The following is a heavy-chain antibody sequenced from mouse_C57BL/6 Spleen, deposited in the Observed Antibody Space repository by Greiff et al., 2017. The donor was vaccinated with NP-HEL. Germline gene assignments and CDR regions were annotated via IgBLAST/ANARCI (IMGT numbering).Heavy chain of an antibody. CDR1: GFTFSDYG. J-gene: IGHJ1*03. CDR3: AREGNYYGSRTGYFDV. D-gene: IGHD1-1*01. CDR2: ISSGSSTI. Sequence: DVMLVESGGGLVKPGGSLKLSCAASGFTFSDYGMHWVRQAPEKGLEWVAYISSGSSTIYYADTVKGRFTISRDNAKNTLFLQMTSLRSEDTAMYYCAREGNYYGSRTGYFDVWGTGTTVTVSS. V-gene: IGHV5-17*01.